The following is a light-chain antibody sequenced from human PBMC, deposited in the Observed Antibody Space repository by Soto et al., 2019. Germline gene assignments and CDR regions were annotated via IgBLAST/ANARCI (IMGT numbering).Light chain of an antibody. Sequence: DIQMTQSPSSLSASVGDRVTITCRASQGISNFLDWYQQKPGKVPKLLIYDASTLQSGVPSRFSGSGSGTDFTLTISSLQPEDAATYYCQKYNSAPRAFGQGTKVEIK. V-gene: IGKV1-27*01. J-gene: IGKJ1*01. CDR3: QKYNSAPRA. CDR2: DAS. CDR1: QGISNF.